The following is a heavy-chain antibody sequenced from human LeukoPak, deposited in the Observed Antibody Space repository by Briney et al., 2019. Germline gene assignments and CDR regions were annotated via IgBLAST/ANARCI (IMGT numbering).Heavy chain of an antibody. CDR2: IYPGDSDT. CDR3: ARHETGPYFDY. Sequence: KLGESLKISCKGSGYNFTSYWIGWVRQLPGKGLECMGIIYPGDSDTRYSPSFQGQVTISADRSISTAYLQWSSLKASDTAMYYCARHETGPYFDYWGQGTLVTVSS. CDR1: GYNFTSYW. D-gene: IGHD1-1*01. V-gene: IGHV5-51*01. J-gene: IGHJ4*02.